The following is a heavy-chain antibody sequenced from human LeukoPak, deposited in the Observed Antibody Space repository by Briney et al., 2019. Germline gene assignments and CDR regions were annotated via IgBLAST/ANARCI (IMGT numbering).Heavy chain of an antibody. J-gene: IGHJ6*02. D-gene: IGHD3-10*01. CDR2: IDTSDSYT. CDR3: ARPHYGSGTGIDV. CDR1: GYRFTSYW. V-gene: IGHV5-10-1*01. Sequence: GESLRISCKGSGYRFTSYWISWGRQLPGKGLEWRGRIDTSDSYTNYSPSFQGHVTISADKSISTAYLQWSSLKASDTAMYYCARPHYGSGTGIDVWGQGTTVTVSS.